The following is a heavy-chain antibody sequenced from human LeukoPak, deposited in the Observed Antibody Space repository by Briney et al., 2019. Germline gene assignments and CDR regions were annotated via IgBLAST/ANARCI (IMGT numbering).Heavy chain of an antibody. J-gene: IGHJ6*03. D-gene: IGHD2-2*03. CDR3: ARDFGYCSSTSCYRDYYYYMDV. CDR1: GYTFTSYY. CDR2: INPSGGST. Sequence: ASVKVSCKASGYTFTSYYMHWVRQAPGQGLEWMGIINPSGGSTSYAQKFQGRVTMTRDTSTSTVYMELSSLRSEDTAVYYCARDFGYCSSTSCYRDYYYYMDVWGKGTTATVSS. V-gene: IGHV1-46*03.